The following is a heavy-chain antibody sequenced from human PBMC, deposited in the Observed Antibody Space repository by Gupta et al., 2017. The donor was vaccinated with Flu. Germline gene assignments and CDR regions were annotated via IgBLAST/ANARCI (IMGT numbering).Heavy chain of an antibody. CDR1: YG. J-gene: IGHJ1*01. CDR2: INDSCGVT. D-gene: IGHD2-21*02. CDR3: AGRPKSDADLQYFHL. V-gene: IGHV3-23*01. Sequence: YGMSWGRQAPGKGLEWVAGINDSCGVTEYSHSTKTRFTISRDNFRDNLYLQMNKLRADETAIYFCAGRPKSDADLQYFHLCGQGTLVTV.